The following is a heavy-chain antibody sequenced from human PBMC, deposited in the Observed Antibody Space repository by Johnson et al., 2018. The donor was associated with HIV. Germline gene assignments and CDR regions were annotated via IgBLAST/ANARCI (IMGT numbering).Heavy chain of an antibody. J-gene: IGHJ3*02. D-gene: IGHD5-18*01. CDR3: PRETNSAMAGDAFDI. V-gene: IGHV3-74*01. CDR1: GFTFSDYY. CDR2: ITRDGSST. Sequence: MQLVESGGGLVQPGGSLILSCAASGFTFSDYYMSWIRQAPGKGLEWVSRITRDGSSTTYADSVKGRFTISRDNAKNTLYLQMNSLRAEDTAVYYCPRETNSAMAGDAFDIWGQGTMVTVSS.